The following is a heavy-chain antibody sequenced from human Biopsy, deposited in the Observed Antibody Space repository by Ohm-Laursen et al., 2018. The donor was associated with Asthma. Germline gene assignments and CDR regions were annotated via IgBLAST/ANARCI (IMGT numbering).Heavy chain of an antibody. V-gene: IGHV1-24*01. CDR2: HDHEEGGA. D-gene: IGHD4-17*01. CDR3: ASDFPKDYVRYNFQF. CDR1: GYSLTDLS. J-gene: IGHJ4*02. Sequence: ASVKVSCKISGYSLTDLSMHRVRQAPGQGLEWMGGHDHEEGGAVNARRFQGRVTMTEDTSTDTAYMELSSLSSDDTAVYYCASDFPKDYVRYNFQFWGQGTLVTVSS.